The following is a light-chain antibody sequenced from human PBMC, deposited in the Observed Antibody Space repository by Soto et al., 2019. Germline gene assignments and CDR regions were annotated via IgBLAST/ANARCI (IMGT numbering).Light chain of an antibody. J-gene: IGKJ1*01. CDR1: QGISSY. V-gene: IGKV1-9*01. Sequence: IQLTQSPSSLSASVGDRVTITCRASQGISSYLAWYQQKPGKAPKLLIYAASTLQSGVPSRFSGSGSGTDFTLKISRVEAEDVGVYYCMHATLFPLFGQGTKVDIK. CDR2: AAS. CDR3: MHATLFPL.